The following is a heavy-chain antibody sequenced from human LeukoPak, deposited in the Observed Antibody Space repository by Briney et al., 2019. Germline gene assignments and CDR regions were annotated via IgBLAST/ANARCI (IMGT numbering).Heavy chain of an antibody. CDR2: IIPIFGTA. Sequence: ASVKVSCKASGGTFSSYAISWVRQAPGQGLEWMGGIIPIFGTANYAQKFQGRVTITTDESTSTAYMELSSLRSEDTAVYYCARGNDFWSGGGYYYYMDVWGKGTTVTVSS. CDR3: ARGNDFWSGGGYYYYMDV. CDR1: GGTFSSYA. D-gene: IGHD3-3*01. J-gene: IGHJ6*03. V-gene: IGHV1-69*05.